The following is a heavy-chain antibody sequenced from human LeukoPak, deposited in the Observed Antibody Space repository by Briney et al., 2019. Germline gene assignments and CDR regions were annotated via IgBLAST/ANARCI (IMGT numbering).Heavy chain of an antibody. V-gene: IGHV4-4*07. CDR2: IYTSGST. J-gene: IGHJ6*03. D-gene: IGHD3/OR15-3a*01. CDR1: GGSISSYY. CDR3: ARDLDDQPYYYYMDV. Sequence: TSSETLSLTCTVSGGSISSYYWSWIRQPAGKGLEWIGRIYTSGSTNYNPSLKSRVTMSVDTSKNQFSLKLSSVTAADTAVYYCARDLDDQPYYYYMDVWGKGTTVTVSS.